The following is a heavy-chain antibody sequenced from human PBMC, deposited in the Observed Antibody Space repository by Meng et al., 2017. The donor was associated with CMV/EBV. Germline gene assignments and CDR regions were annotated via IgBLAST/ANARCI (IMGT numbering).Heavy chain of an antibody. V-gene: IGHV4-34*01. CDR1: GWSFSGYY. D-gene: IGHD3-22*01. CDR2: VNHSGST. Sequence: GSLRLSCAVYGWSFSGYYWSWFRQPPGKGSEWIGEVNHSGSTNYNPSLKSRVTISVDTYKNQFSLKLSSVTAADTAVYEYARRVRASPYYYDSSGYYPHWGQGTLVTVSS. CDR3: ARRVRASPYYYDSSGYYPH. J-gene: IGHJ4*02.